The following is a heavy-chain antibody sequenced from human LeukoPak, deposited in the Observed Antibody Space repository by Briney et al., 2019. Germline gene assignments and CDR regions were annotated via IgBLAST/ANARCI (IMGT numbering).Heavy chain of an antibody. D-gene: IGHD5-12*01. J-gene: IGHJ4*02. CDR3: ARRDIVATIDS. Sequence: KPSETLSLTGTVSGGSISSSSYYWAWIRQPPGKGLEWIGSIYYSGRTFYNPSLKSRLTISADTSKNQFSLTLTSVNAADTAVYYCARRDIVATIDSWGQGTLVTVSS. V-gene: IGHV4-39*01. CDR2: IYYSGRT. CDR1: GGSISSSSYY.